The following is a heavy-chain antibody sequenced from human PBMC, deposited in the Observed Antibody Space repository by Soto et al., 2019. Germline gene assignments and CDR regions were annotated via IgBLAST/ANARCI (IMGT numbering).Heavy chain of an antibody. CDR2: ISGSGGST. J-gene: IGHJ4*02. Sequence: GGSLRLSCAASGFTFSSYAMSWVRQAPGKGLEWVSAISGSGGSTYYADSVKGRFTISRDNSKNTLYLQMNSLRAEDTAVYYCAKDLGLNKDYSNHDDYWGQGTLVTVSS. CDR3: AKDLGLNKDYSNHDDY. CDR1: GFTFSSYA. D-gene: IGHD4-4*01. V-gene: IGHV3-23*01.